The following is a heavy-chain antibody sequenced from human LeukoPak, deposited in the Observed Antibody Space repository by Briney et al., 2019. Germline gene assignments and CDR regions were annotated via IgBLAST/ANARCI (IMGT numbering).Heavy chain of an antibody. CDR3: ANLAGVVAGLDP. Sequence: ASVKVSCKASSYTFTSYGINWVRQAPGQGLEWMGWISADNGFTASAQNLQGRVTMTTDTSTNTAYMELRSLRSDDTAVYYCANLAGVVAGLDPWGQGTLVTVSS. CDR1: SYTFTSYG. V-gene: IGHV1-18*01. D-gene: IGHD6-19*01. J-gene: IGHJ5*02. CDR2: ISADNGFT.